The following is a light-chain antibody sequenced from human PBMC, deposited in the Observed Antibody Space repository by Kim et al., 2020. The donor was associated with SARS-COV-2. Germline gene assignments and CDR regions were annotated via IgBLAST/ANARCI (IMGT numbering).Light chain of an antibody. CDR1: QSVSSSY. CDR3: QQYGSSPPTWT. J-gene: IGKJ1*01. CDR2: GAS. Sequence: GERAALACRASQSVSSSYLAWYQQKPGQAPRLLSYGASSRATGIPDRFSGSGSGTDFTLTISRLEPEDFAVYYCQQYGSSPPTWTFGQGTKVDIK. V-gene: IGKV3-20*01.